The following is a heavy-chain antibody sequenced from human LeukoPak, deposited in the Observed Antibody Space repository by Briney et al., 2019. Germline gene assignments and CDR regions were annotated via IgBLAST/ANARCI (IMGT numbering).Heavy chain of an antibody. J-gene: IGHJ2*01. CDR3: ARDLIAVADNYWYFDL. CDR1: GDSVSSNSAA. CDR2: TYYRSKWYN. Sequence: SQTLSLTCATSGDSVSSNSAAWNWIRQSPSRGLEWLGRTYYRSKWYNDYAVSVKSRITINPDTSKNQFSLQLNSVTPEDTAVYYCARDLIAVADNYWYFDLWGRGTLVTVSS. D-gene: IGHD6-19*01. V-gene: IGHV6-1*01.